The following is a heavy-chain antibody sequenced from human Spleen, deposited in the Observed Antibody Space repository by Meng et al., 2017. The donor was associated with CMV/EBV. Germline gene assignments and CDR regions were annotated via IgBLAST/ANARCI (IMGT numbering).Heavy chain of an antibody. V-gene: IGHV2-5*02. D-gene: IGHD6-6*01. CDR3: AHREYQLIWDY. CDR1: GFSLSSSGVG. J-gene: IGHJ4*02. CDR2: IYWDDDK. Sequence: QIPLKESGPPLVKPTQTLTLTCTFSGFSLSSSGVGVGWIRQPPGKALEWLALIYWDDDKRYSPSLKSMLTISKDTSKNQVVLTMTNMDPVETATYFCAHREYQLIWDYWGQGTLVTVSS.